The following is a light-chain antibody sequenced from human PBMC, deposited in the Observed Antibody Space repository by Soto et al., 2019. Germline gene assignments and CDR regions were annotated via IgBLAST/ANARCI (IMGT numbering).Light chain of an antibody. Sequence: EIVMTQSPATLAVSPGERAALSCRASQSVSSNFAWYQQKPGQAPRLLIYGASSRATGTTARFSGSGSGTEFTLTISSLQSEDVAVYYCQQYNNWPYTFGLGTKLEMK. CDR1: QSVSSN. CDR2: GAS. CDR3: QQYNNWPYT. V-gene: IGKV3-15*01. J-gene: IGKJ2*01.